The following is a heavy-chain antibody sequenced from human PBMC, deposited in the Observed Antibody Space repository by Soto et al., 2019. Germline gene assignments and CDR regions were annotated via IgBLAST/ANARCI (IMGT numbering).Heavy chain of an antibody. CDR1: GFPFSSYC. V-gene: IGHV3-30*03. D-gene: IGHD2-15*01. CDR3: ASGYCSGGSCYQFDY. CDR2: ISYDGSNK. J-gene: IGHJ4*02. Sequence: GGSLRLSCAASGFPFSSYCMHWVRQAPGKGLEWVAVISYDGSNKYYADSVEGRFTISRDNSKNTQHLQMNSLRAEDTAVYYCASGYCSGGSCYQFDYWGQGTLVTVSS.